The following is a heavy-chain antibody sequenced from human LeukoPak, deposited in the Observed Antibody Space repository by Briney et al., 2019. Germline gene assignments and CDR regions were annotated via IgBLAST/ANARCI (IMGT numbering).Heavy chain of an antibody. Sequence: ASVKVSCKASGYTFTGYYLHWVRQAPGQGLEWMGWINPNSGGTNYAQKFQGRVTMTRDTSISTANMEVSRLRSDDTAVYYCARVGGPGYSSGWYGYWGQGTLVTVSS. D-gene: IGHD6-19*01. CDR3: ARVGGPGYSSGWYGY. V-gene: IGHV1-2*02. J-gene: IGHJ4*02. CDR2: INPNSGGT. CDR1: GYTFTGYY.